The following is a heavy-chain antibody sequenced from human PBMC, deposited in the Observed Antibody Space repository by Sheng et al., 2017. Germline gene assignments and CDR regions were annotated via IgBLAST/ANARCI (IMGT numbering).Heavy chain of an antibody. D-gene: IGHD3-3*01. CDR2: ISGNGATT. Sequence: EVQLVESGGGLVQPGGTLRLSCETSEFTFDSYGMNWVRQAPGKGLEWVSGISGNGATTYYADSVKGRFTITRDNDKGVLYLQMNSLRADDTALYFCAKGNGWSDSGLGGNFDYWGQGTLVSVSS. V-gene: IGHV3-23*04. J-gene: IGHJ4*02. CDR1: EFTFDSYG. CDR3: AKGNGWSDSGLGGNFDY.